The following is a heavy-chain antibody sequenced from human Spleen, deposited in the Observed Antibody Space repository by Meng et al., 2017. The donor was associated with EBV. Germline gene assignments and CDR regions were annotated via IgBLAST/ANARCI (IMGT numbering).Heavy chain of an antibody. J-gene: IGHJ4*02. V-gene: IGHV4-4*02. CDR2: IHHSGTT. D-gene: IGHD3-22*01. Sequence: VHVQGSGPGLVNPSGPLSPPCAVSGASIDSSDWWTGVRQAPGKGLEWIGEIHHSGTTNYNPSLESRVTISIDKSDNQFSLKVTPVTDADTAVYYCARGLGGHYPTMEYWGQGTLVTVSS. CDR1: GASIDSSDW. CDR3: ARGLGGHYPTMEY.